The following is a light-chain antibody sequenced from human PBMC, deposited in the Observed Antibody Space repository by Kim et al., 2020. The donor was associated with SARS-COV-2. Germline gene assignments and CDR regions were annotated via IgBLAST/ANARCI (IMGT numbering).Light chain of an antibody. Sequence: QSVLTQPPSVSAAPGQRVTISCFGSSSNIGSNYLSWYQHLPGIAPKVFIVDDNKRPSGIPDRFSGSKSGTSATLDITGLQTGDEAVYYCATWDRSLNAVVFRGGTQLTVL. J-gene: IGLJ3*02. CDR3: ATWDRSLNAVV. CDR1: SSNIGSNY. V-gene: IGLV1-51*01. CDR2: DDN.